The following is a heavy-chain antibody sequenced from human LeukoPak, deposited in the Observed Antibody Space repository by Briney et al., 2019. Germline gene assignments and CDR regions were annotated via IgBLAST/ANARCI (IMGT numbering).Heavy chain of an antibody. V-gene: IGHV3-48*01. CDR1: GFTFSSYS. Sequence: PGGSLRLSCAASGFTFSSYSMNWVRQAPGKGLEWVSYISSSSSTIYYADSVKGRFTISRDNAKNSLYLQMNSLRAEDTAVYYCARVASRIAARPGTKFDYWGQGTLVTVSS. D-gene: IGHD6-6*01. CDR3: ARVASRIAARPGTKFDY. J-gene: IGHJ4*02. CDR2: ISSSSSTI.